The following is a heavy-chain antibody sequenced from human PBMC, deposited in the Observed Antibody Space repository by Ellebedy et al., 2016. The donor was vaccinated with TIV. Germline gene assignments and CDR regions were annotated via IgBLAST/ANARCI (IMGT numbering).Heavy chain of an antibody. Sequence: ASVKVSXKASGGIFSTYGINWVRQAPGQGLEWMGGITPIFGRANYAQKCQGRVIITADESTTTAYMELSSLRFEDTAVYYCARGWTVAGSPDPSFFWGQGTLVTVSS. V-gene: IGHV1-69*13. CDR1: GGIFSTYG. D-gene: IGHD6-19*01. CDR3: ARGWTVAGSPDPSFF. J-gene: IGHJ4*02. CDR2: ITPIFGRA.